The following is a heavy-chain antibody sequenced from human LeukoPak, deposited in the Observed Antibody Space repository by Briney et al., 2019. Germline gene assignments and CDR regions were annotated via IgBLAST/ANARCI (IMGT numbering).Heavy chain of an antibody. CDR1: GGSFSGYY. Sequence: SETLSLTCAVYGGSFSGYYWSWIRQPPGKGLEWIGEINHSGSTNYNPSLKSRVTISVDTSKNQFSLKLSSVTAADTAVYYCARDITGHYYDSSGYPNWFDPWGQGTLVTVSS. J-gene: IGHJ5*02. CDR2: INHSGST. D-gene: IGHD3-22*01. CDR3: ARDITGHYYDSSGYPNWFDP. V-gene: IGHV4-34*01.